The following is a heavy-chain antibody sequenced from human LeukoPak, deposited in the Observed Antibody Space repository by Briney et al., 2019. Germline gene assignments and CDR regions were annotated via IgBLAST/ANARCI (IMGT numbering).Heavy chain of an antibody. CDR3: ARDLAYYYGSGSPPLDY. V-gene: IGHV1-2*02. D-gene: IGHD3-10*01. CDR2: INPNSGGT. Sequence: GASVKVSCKASGYTFTGYYMHWVRQAPGQGLEWMGGINPNSGGTNYAQKFQGRVTMTRDTSISTACMELSRLRSDDTAVYYCARDLAYYYGSGSPPLDYWGQGTLVTVSS. J-gene: IGHJ4*02. CDR1: GYTFTGYY.